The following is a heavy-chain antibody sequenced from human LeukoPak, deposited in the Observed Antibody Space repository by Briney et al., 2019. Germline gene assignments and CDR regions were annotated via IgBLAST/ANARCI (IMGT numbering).Heavy chain of an antibody. Sequence: GSLRLSCAASGFTFSNAWMSWIRQSAGKGLEWIGRIYSSGSTDYNPSLKSRVSMSVDTSKNQFSLKLSSVTAADTALYYCARGYKPASGKDGAFDIWGQGTMVTVSS. CDR2: IYSSGST. CDR3: ARGYKPASGKDGAFDI. V-gene: IGHV4-4*07. J-gene: IGHJ3*02. CDR1: GFTFSNAW. D-gene: IGHD6-13*01.